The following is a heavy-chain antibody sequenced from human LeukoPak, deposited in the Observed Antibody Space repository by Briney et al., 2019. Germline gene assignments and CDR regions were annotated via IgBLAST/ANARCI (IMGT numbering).Heavy chain of an antibody. CDR3: AREHYDSSGYYSGPLAFDI. CDR1: GFTFSSYS. J-gene: IGHJ3*02. D-gene: IGHD3-22*01. Sequence: GGSLRLSCAASGFTFSSYSMNWVRQAPGKGLEWVSSISSSSSYIYYADSVKGRFTISRDNSKNTLYLQMNSLRAEDTAVYYCAREHYDSSGYYSGPLAFDIWGQGTMVTVSS. V-gene: IGHV3-21*01. CDR2: ISSSSSYI.